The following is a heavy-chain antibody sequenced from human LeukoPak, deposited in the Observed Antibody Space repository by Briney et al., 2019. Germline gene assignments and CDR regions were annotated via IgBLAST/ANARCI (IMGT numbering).Heavy chain of an antibody. D-gene: IGHD2-15*01. CDR1: GFIFSNYE. Sequence: GGSRRLSCAASGFIFSNYEMNWVRQAPGKGLEWVSYISTSGRTVYYADSVTGRFTFSRDNAKNSLFLQMNSLRAEDTAVYYCAREDKDAFDIWGQGTMVTVSS. J-gene: IGHJ3*02. CDR2: ISTSGRTV. V-gene: IGHV3-48*03. CDR3: AREDKDAFDI.